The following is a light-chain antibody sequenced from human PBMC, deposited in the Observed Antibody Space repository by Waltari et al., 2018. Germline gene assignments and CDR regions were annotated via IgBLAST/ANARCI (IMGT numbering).Light chain of an antibody. CDR2: GAS. Sequence: EILLTQSPGTLYLSPGDRATISCRTSQSVSSSYLAWYQQKPGQARRLLIDGASSRATGIPDRFSGSGSGTDFTLTISRLEPEDFAVYYCQQYGSSPPWTFGQGTKVEIK. CDR1: QSVSSSY. J-gene: IGKJ1*01. CDR3: QQYGSSPPWT. V-gene: IGKV3-20*01.